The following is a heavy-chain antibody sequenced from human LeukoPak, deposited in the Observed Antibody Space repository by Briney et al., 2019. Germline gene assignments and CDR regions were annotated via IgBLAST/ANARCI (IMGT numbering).Heavy chain of an antibody. CDR1: GGSVSSGSYY. CDR2: IYYSGST. D-gene: IGHD5-12*01. CDR3: AREIVDIVATIDY. V-gene: IGHV4-61*01. J-gene: IGHJ4*02. Sequence: SETLSLTCTVSGGSVSSGSYYWSWIRQPPGKGLEWIGYIYYSGSTNHNPSLKSRVTISVDTSKNQFSLKLSSVTAADTAVYYCAREIVDIVATIDYWGREPWSPSPQ.